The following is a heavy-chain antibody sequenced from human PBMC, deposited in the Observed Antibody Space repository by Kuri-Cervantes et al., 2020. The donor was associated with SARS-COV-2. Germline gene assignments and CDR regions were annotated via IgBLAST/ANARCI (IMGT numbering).Heavy chain of an antibody. Sequence: ASVKVSCKASGYTFTSYAMHWVRQAPGQRLEWMGWINAGNGNTKYSQKFQDRVTITRDTSASTAYMELSSLRSEDTAVYYCARVSRDITWNRGSWFDPWGQGTLVTVSS. V-gene: IGHV1-3*01. CDR3: ARVSRDITWNRGSWFDP. CDR2: INAGNGNT. J-gene: IGHJ5*02. D-gene: IGHD1-26*01. CDR1: GYTFTSYA.